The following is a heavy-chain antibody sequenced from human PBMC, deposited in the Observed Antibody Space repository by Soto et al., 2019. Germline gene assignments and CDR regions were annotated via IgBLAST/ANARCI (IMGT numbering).Heavy chain of an antibody. CDR3: ARMGLHLGELSRNWVDP. V-gene: IGHV4-31*03. Sequence: QVQLQESGPGLVKPSQTLALTCTLSCGSISRGDYYWSWIRHPPGKGLEWIGNIYYRARTNYNPALKSRLNISLDTSNNHFFLKLTSGTAADTAVYYCARMGLHLGELSRNWVDPWGQGTLVTVSS. CDR1: CGSISRGDYY. J-gene: IGHJ5*02. CDR2: IYYRART. D-gene: IGHD3-16*02.